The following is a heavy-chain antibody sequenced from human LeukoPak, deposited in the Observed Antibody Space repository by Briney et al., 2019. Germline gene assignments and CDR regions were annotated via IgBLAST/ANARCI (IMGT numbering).Heavy chain of an antibody. D-gene: IGHD2-2*01. Sequence: GGSLRLSCAASGFTFSNYWMSWVRQAPGKGLEWVANIRQDGSERYYVDSVKGRFTLSRDNAKNSLYLQMNSLRAEDTAVYYCSCSNTNYWGQGTLVIVSS. CDR2: IRQDGSER. CDR1: GFTFSNYW. J-gene: IGHJ4*02. CDR3: SCSNTNY. V-gene: IGHV3-7*01.